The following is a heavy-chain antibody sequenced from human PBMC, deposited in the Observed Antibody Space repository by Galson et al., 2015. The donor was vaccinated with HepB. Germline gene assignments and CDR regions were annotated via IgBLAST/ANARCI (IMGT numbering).Heavy chain of an antibody. CDR3: ATSGRSALYYYYYGMDV. D-gene: IGHD6-25*01. J-gene: IGHJ6*02. Sequence: SETLSLTCTVSGGSISGYYWSWIRQPPGKGLEWIGYIYYSGSTNYNPSLKSRVTISVDTSKNQFSLKLSSVTAADTAVYYCATSGRSALYYYYYGMDVWGQGTTVTVSS. CDR2: IYYSGST. V-gene: IGHV4-59*01. CDR1: GGSISGYY.